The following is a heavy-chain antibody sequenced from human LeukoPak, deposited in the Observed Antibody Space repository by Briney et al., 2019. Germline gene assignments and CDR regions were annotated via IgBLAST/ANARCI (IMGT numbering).Heavy chain of an antibody. CDR2: ISHSETT. V-gene: IGHV4-34*01. CDR1: GESFSVYY. D-gene: IGHD3-10*01. J-gene: IGHJ6*02. CDR3: LLLVIRYDV. Sequence: SETLSLTCAVYGESFSVYYWSWIRQPPGKGLQCLGEISHSETTNYKSSLKSRLATSVDTSRNHLCLNLRSVTAANGDSGTYLLLVIRYDVWGQGTTVTVSS.